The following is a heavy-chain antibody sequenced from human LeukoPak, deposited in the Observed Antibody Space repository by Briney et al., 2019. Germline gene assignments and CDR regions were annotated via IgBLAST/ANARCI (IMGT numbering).Heavy chain of an antibody. Sequence: ASVKVSCKASRYTFTDYYVHWVRQAPGQGLEWMGWINPNSGGTKYAQRFQGRVTMTRDTSISTAYMELSRLRSDDMAVYYCARGGWSLGYCSSYSCVDWLDPWGQGTLVTVSS. CDR3: ARGGWSLGYCSSYSCVDWLDP. D-gene: IGHD2-2*01. V-gene: IGHV1-2*02. CDR1: RYTFTDYY. CDR2: INPNSGGT. J-gene: IGHJ5*02.